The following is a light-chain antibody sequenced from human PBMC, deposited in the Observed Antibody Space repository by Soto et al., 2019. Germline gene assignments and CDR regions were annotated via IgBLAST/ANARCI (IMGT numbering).Light chain of an antibody. CDR3: SSYTSSSNLV. Sequence: QSALTQPASVSGSPGQSITISCTGTSSDVGGYNYVSWYQQHPGKAPKLMIYDVSNRPSGVSNRFSGSKSGNTASLTISWLQAEDEDDYYCSSYTSSSNLVFGGGTKLTVL. J-gene: IGLJ2*01. CDR1: SSDVGGYNY. V-gene: IGLV2-14*01. CDR2: DVS.